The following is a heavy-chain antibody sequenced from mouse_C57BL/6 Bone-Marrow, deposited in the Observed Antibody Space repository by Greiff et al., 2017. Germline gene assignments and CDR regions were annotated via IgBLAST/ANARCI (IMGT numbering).Heavy chain of an antibody. CDR3: AGDVSCSWFAY. CDR1: GYTFTSYW. J-gene: IGHJ3*01. D-gene: IGHD3-3*01. CDR2: IHPNSGST. V-gene: IGHV1-64*01. Sequence: QVQLQQPGAELVKPGASVKLSCKASGYTFTSYWMHWVKQRPGQGLEWIGMIHPNSGSTNYNEKFKSKATLTVDKSSSTAYMQLSSLTSEDSAVYYFAGDVSCSWFAYWGQGTLVTVSA.